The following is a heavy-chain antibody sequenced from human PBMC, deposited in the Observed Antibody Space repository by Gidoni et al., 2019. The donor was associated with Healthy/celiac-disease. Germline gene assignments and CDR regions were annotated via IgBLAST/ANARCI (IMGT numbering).Heavy chain of an antibody. CDR3: ARVVTTNYYYYYGMDV. CDR1: GGSFSGYY. D-gene: IGHD4-17*01. CDR2: INHSGRT. V-gene: IGHV4-34*01. Sequence: QVQLQQWGAGLLKPSETLSLTCAVYGGSFSGYYWRWIRQPPGKGLEWIGEINHSGRTNYNPSLKSRVTISVDTSKNQFSLKLSSVTAADTAVYYYARVVTTNYYYYYGMDVWGQGTTVTVSS. J-gene: IGHJ6*02.